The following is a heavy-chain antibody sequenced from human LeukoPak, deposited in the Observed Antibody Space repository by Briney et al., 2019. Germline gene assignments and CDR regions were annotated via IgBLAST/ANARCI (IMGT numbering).Heavy chain of an antibody. V-gene: IGHV1-2*04. D-gene: IGHD6-13*01. J-gene: IGHJ4*02. CDR1: GYTLTGYY. Sequence: ASVKVSCKASGYTLTGYYMHWVRQAPRQGLEWMGWINPNSGGTNYAQKFQGWVTMTRDTSISTAYMELSRLRSDDTAVYYCARVKQQRGSLLGNWGQGTLVTVSS. CDR3: ARVKQQRGSLLGN. CDR2: INPNSGGT.